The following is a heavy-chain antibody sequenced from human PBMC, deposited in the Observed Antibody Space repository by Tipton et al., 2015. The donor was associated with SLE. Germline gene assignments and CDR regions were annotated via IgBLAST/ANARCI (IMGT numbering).Heavy chain of an antibody. J-gene: IGHJ3*02. D-gene: IGHD6-13*01. V-gene: IGHV4-59*10. CDR1: GFTFSNAW. CDR3: ARPYLYSSSTDAFDI. Sequence: LRLSCAASGFTFSNAWMSWVRQAPGKGLEWIGRIYTSGSTNYNPSLKSRVTMSVDTSKNQFSLKLSSVTAADTAVYYCARPYLYSSSTDAFDIWGQGTMVTVSS. CDR2: IYTSGST.